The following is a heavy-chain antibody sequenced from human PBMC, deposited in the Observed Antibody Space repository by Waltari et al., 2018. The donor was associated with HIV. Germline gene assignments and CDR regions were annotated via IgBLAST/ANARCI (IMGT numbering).Heavy chain of an antibody. CDR1: GGSFSGYY. CDR2: INHSGST. J-gene: IGHJ4*02. V-gene: IGHV4-34*01. D-gene: IGHD3-22*01. Sequence: QVQLQQWGAGLLKPSETLSLTCAVYGGSFSGYYWSWIRQPPGKGLEWIGEINHSGSTNYNPSLKSRVTISVDTSKNQFSLKLSSVTAADTAVYYCARGAVYYYDSSGYYWPFDYWGQGTLVIVSS. CDR3: ARGAVYYYDSSGYYWPFDY.